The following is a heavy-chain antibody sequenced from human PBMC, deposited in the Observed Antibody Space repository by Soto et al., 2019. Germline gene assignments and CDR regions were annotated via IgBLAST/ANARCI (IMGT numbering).Heavy chain of an antibody. CDR1: GFTFSDHA. J-gene: IGHJ4*02. CDR2: ISGGGSGA. Sequence: EVQLLESGGGLVQPGGSLRLSCTASGFTFSDHAMTWVRQAPGKGLEWVSGISGGGSGAYYADSVKGRFTVSRANSKNTLFLQMDSLRAVDTAVSYCAIDLWWYTHWGQGTLVTVSS. D-gene: IGHD2-15*01. V-gene: IGHV3-23*01. CDR3: AIDLWWYTH.